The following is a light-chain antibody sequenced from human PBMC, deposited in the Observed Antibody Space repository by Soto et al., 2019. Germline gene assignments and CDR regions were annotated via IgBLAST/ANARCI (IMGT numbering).Light chain of an antibody. CDR2: EAS. CDR3: QQYNSYST. CDR1: QSISSW. Sequence: DIQMTQSPSTLSASVGDRVTITCRASQSISSWLAWYQQKPGKAPKLLIYEASSLKNGVPSRFSGSGSGTEFTLTISSLQPDDFATYYCQQYNSYSTFGQGTKVEIK. J-gene: IGKJ1*01. V-gene: IGKV1-5*03.